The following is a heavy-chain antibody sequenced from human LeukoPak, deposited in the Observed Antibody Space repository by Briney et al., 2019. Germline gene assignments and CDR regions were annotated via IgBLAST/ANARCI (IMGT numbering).Heavy chain of an antibody. J-gene: IGHJ3*02. CDR3: ARRIGYYDSSGYAHDAFDI. CDR2: IYYSGST. Sequence: SETLSLTCTVSGGSISSYYWSWIRQPPGKGLEWIGYIYYSGSTNYNPSLKSRVTISVDTSKNQFSLKLSSVTAAETAVYYCARRIGYYDSSGYAHDAFDIWGQGTMVTVSS. D-gene: IGHD3-22*01. V-gene: IGHV4-59*08. CDR1: GGSISSYY.